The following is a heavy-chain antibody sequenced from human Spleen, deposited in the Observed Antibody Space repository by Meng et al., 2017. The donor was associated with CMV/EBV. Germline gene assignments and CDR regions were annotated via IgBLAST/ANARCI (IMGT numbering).Heavy chain of an antibody. CDR3: ARPFPIAAAGYYYYGMDV. V-gene: IGHV4-59*12. D-gene: IGHD6-13*01. CDR1: GGSISGYY. Sequence: GSLRLSCTVSGGSISGYYWTWVRQPPGKGLEWIGYIYYKGDTKYNPSLKSPVTMSVDTSKNQFSLKLSSVTAADTAVYYCARPFPIAAAGYYYYGMDVWGQGTTVTVSS. CDR2: IYYKGDT. J-gene: IGHJ6*02.